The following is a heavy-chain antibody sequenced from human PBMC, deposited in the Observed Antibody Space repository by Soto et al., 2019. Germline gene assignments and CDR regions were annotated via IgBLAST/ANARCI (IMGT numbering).Heavy chain of an antibody. CDR3: ASRRKAVHSSRWGGWFDP. Sequence: QVQLVQSGAEVKKPGSSVKVSCKASGGTFSSYAISWVRQAPGQGLEWMGGINPIFGTANYAQKFQGRVTITADESTRTAYMELSSLRSEDTAVYYCASRRKAVHSSRWGGWFDPWGQGTLVTVSS. V-gene: IGHV1-69*01. D-gene: IGHD6-13*01. CDR2: INPIFGTA. CDR1: GGTFSSYA. J-gene: IGHJ5*02.